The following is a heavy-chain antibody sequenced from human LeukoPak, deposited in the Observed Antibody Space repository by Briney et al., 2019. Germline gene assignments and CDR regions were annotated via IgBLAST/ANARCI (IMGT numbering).Heavy chain of an antibody. V-gene: IGHV3-9*01. CDR2: ISWNSGSI. CDR3: AKDRYSGSYLPPDFDY. D-gene: IGHD1-26*01. Sequence: GGSLRLSCAASGFTFDDYAMHWVRQAPGKGLEWVSGISWNSGSIGYADSVKGRFTISSDNAKNSLYLQMNSLRAEDTALYYCAKDRYSGSYLPPDFDYWGQGTLVTVSS. J-gene: IGHJ4*02. CDR1: GFTFDDYA.